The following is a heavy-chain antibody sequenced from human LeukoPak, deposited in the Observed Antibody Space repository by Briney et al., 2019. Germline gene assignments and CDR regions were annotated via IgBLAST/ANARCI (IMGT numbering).Heavy chain of an antibody. Sequence: GGSLRLSCAASGFSFSSNAMSWVRQAPARGLEWVSSIRGNGDTFYADSVKGRFTLSRDDSRNTLYLQMNSLRAEDTAVYYCASGKKALDYWGQGTLVTVSS. D-gene: IGHD1-1*01. J-gene: IGHJ4*02. CDR3: ASGKKALDY. CDR2: IRGNGDT. V-gene: IGHV3-23*01. CDR1: GFSFSSNA.